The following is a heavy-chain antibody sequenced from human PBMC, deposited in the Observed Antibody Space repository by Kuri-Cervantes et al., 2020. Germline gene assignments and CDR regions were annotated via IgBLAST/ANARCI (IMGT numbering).Heavy chain of an antibody. J-gene: IGHJ4*02. CDR3: ASHYGDY. CDR1: GGPISSGYYY. D-gene: IGHD4-17*01. V-gene: IGHV4-30-4*01. Sequence: LRLSCTVSGGPISSGYYYWSWIRQPPGKGLEWIGYIYYTGNTYYNPSLKSRVTISVDTSKNQFSLKLSSVTAADTAVYYCASHYGDYWGQGTLVTVSS. CDR2: IYYTGNT.